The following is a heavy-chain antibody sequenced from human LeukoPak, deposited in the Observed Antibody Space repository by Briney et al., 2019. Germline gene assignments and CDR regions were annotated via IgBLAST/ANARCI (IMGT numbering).Heavy chain of an antibody. CDR1: GGSISSSNW. CDR2: IYHSGST. J-gene: IGHJ5*02. Sequence: SSETLSLTCAVSGGSISSSNWWSWVRQPPGKGLEWIGEIYHSGSTNYNPSHKSRVTISVDKSKNQFSLKLSSVTAADTAVYYCARGDYGGYRWLFDPWGQGTLVTVSS. V-gene: IGHV4-4*02. D-gene: IGHD4-17*01. CDR3: ARGDYGGYRWLFDP.